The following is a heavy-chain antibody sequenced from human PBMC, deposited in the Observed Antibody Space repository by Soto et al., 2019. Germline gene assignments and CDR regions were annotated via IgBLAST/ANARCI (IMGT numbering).Heavy chain of an antibody. CDR1: VYSFTNND. D-gene: IGHD5-18*01. CDR2: INPSGGST. J-gene: IGHJ5*02. CDR3: ARSGGYFWFDP. V-gene: IGHV1-46*01. Sequence: ASVKVSCKASVYSFTNNDVSWVRQTTGQGLEWMGIINPSGGSTSYAQKFQGRVTMTRDTSTSTVYMELSSLRSEDTAVYYCARSGGYFWFDPWGQGTLVTVSS.